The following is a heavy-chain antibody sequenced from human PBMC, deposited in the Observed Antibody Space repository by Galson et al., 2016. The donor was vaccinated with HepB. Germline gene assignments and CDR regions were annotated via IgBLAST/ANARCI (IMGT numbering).Heavy chain of an antibody. Sequence: SLRLSCATSGFTFTRYNMNWVRQAPGKGQEWVSSISSGSSYIYYADSVKGRFTISRDNVKKSLYLQMNSLRPEDTAVYYCARVREQQLLDAFDIWGQGTMVTVSS. D-gene: IGHD6-13*01. V-gene: IGHV3-21*01. CDR3: ARVREQQLLDAFDI. CDR1: GFTFTRYN. CDR2: ISSGSSYI. J-gene: IGHJ3*02.